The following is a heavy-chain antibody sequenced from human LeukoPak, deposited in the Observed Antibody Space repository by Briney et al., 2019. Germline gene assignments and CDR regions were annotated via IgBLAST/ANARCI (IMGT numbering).Heavy chain of an antibody. D-gene: IGHD4-17*01. J-gene: IGHJ4*02. CDR2: ISGSGGST. CDR1: GFTFSSYS. Sequence: GGSLRLSCAASGFTFSSYSMNWVRQAPGKGLEWVSAISGSGGSTYYADSVKGRSTISRDNSKNTLYLQMNSLRAEDTAVYYCAKGQTTVTTKVDYWGQGTLVTVSS. CDR3: AKGQTTVTTKVDY. V-gene: IGHV3-23*01.